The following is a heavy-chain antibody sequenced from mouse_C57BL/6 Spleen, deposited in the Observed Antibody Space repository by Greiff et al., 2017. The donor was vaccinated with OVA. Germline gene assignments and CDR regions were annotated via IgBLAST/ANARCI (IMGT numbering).Heavy chain of an antibody. CDR1: GYAFSSYW. V-gene: IGHV1-80*01. CDR2: IYPGDGDT. J-gene: IGHJ2*01. CDR3: ARRLTGTGYYFDY. D-gene: IGHD4-1*01. Sequence: QVQLQQSGAELVKPGASVKISCKASGYAFSSYWMNWVKHRPGKGLEWIGQIYPGDGDTNYNGKFKGKATLTADKSSSTAYMQLSSLTSEDSAVYFCARRLTGTGYYFDYWGQGTTLTVSS.